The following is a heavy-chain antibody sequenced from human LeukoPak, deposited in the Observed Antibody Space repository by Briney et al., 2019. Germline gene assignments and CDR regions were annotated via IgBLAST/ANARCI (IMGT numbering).Heavy chain of an antibody. CDR1: GFTFDDYA. CDR2: ISWNSGSI. V-gene: IGHV3-9*01. Sequence: SLRLSCAASGFTFDDYAMHWVRHAPGKGLEWVSGISWNSGSIGYADSVKGRFTISRDNAKNSLYLQMNSLRAEDTASYYCAKAARSSSWYSSSRRWDYWGQGTLVTVSS. J-gene: IGHJ4*02. D-gene: IGHD6-13*01. CDR3: AKAARSSSWYSSSRRWDY.